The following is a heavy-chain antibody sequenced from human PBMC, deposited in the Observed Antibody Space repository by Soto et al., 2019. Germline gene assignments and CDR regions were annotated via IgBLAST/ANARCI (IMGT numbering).Heavy chain of an antibody. D-gene: IGHD3-10*01. Sequence: QVQLVQSGAELKKPGASVKISCKASGYTFSNYDMNWVRQATGQGPEWIGWVNPNNGDTGYAEKFQGRVTLTTDISTTTAYMELTSLRSGDTAIYYCAKVSRKGSAIDFDYWGQGTLITVSS. CDR1: GYTFSNYD. J-gene: IGHJ4*02. V-gene: IGHV1-8*01. CDR2: VNPNNGDT. CDR3: AKVSRKGSAIDFDY.